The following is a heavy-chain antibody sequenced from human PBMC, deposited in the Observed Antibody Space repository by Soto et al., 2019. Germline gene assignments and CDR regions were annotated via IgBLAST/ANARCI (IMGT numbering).Heavy chain of an antibody. CDR2: ISNDGANQ. J-gene: IGHJ4*02. D-gene: IGHD2-8*02. V-gene: IGHV3-30*02. Sequence: GGSLRLSCAASGFPFSSYGMHWVRQAPGKGLEWVAFISNDGANQYYADSVKGRFTVSRDNSYNTVYLHMNSLRDDDTALFYCAKDRGNILPVIPSTFLSNWGQGTLVTVSS. CDR3: AKDRGNILPVIPSTFLSN. CDR1: GFPFSSYG.